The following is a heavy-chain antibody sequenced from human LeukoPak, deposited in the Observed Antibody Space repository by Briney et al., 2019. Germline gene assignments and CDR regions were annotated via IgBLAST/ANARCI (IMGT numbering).Heavy chain of an antibody. V-gene: IGHV1-69*05. Sequence: GASVKVSCKASGGTFSSYPISWVRQAPGQGLEWMGGIIPIFGTANYAQKFQGRVTITTDESTSTAYMELRSLRSDDTAVYYCARDGDGSGPPFDYWGQGTLVTVSS. D-gene: IGHD6-19*01. CDR1: GGTFSSYP. CDR3: ARDGDGSGPPFDY. CDR2: IIPIFGTA. J-gene: IGHJ4*02.